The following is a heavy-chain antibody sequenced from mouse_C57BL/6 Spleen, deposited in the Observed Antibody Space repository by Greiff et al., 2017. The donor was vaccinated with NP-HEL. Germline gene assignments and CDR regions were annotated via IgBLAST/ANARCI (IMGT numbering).Heavy chain of an antibody. CDR2: IHPNSGST. CDR1: GYTFTSYW. V-gene: IGHV1-64*01. D-gene: IGHD3-3*01. CDR3: ARRGTLSNAMDY. Sequence: QVQLQQSGAELVKPGASVKLSCKASGYTFTSYWMHWVKQRPGQGLEWIGMIHPNSGSTNYNEKFNSKATLTVDKSSSKAYMQLSSLTSEDSAVYYCARRGTLSNAMDYWGQGTSVTVSS. J-gene: IGHJ4*01.